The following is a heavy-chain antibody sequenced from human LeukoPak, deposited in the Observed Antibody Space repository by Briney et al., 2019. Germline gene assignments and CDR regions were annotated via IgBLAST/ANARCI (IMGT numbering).Heavy chain of an antibody. J-gene: IGHJ4*02. Sequence: GGSLRLSCAASGFTFSSYAMSWVRQAPGEGLEWVSAISGSGGSTDYADSVKGRFTISRDNSKNTLYLQMDSLRAGDTAVYYCAKRYCTSASCSCFDYWGQGTLVTASS. V-gene: IGHV3-23*01. CDR2: ISGSGGST. CDR1: GFTFSSYA. D-gene: IGHD2-2*01. CDR3: AKRYCTSASCSCFDY.